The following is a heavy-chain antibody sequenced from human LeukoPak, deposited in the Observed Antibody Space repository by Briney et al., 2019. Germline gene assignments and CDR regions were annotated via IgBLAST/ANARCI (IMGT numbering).Heavy chain of an antibody. Sequence: GGSLRLSCAASGFTFSSYSMNWVSQAPGKGLEWVSSISSSSSYIYYADSVKGRFTISRDNAKNSLYLQMNSLRAEDTAVYYCARDRDDDAFDIWGQGTMVTVSS. D-gene: IGHD2-21*02. CDR1: GFTFSSYS. J-gene: IGHJ3*02. CDR3: ARDRDDDAFDI. V-gene: IGHV3-21*01. CDR2: ISSSSSYI.